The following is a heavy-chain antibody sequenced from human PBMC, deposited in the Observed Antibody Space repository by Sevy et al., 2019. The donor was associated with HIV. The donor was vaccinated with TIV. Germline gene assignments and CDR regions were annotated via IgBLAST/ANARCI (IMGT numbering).Heavy chain of an antibody. V-gene: IGHV3-23*01. CDR1: GFSFDSYG. Sequence: GGSLRLSCAVSGFSFDSYGMTWVRQAPGKGLEWVSGISGSGTRTYYADSVKGRFSISRDNSKNRLYLQMNSLRSEDKADTYRAKGGGGHYDPDEIGYYFYYYNMDVWGKGTTVTVSS. CDR2: ISGSGTRT. J-gene: IGHJ6*03. CDR3: AKGGGGHYDPDEIGYYFYYYNMDV. D-gene: IGHD3-22*01.